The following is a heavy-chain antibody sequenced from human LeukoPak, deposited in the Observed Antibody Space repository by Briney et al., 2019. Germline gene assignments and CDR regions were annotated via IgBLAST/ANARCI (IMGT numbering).Heavy chain of an antibody. CDR2: INPNSGGT. V-gene: IGHV1-2*02. Sequence: ASVKVSCKASGYTFTGYYMHWVRQAPGQGREWMGWINPNSGGTNYAQKFQGRVTVTRDTSIDTAYMELSRLRSDDTAVYYCARDELGDGDFGFDYWGQGTLVTVSS. J-gene: IGHJ4*02. CDR3: ARDELGDGDFGFDY. D-gene: IGHD4-17*01. CDR1: GYTFTGYY.